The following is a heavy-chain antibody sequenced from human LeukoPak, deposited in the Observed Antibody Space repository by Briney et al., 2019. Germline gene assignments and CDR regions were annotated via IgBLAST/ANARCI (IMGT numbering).Heavy chain of an antibody. CDR2: VYYSGST. V-gene: IGHV4-39*01. D-gene: IGHD3-3*01. Sequence: SETLSLTCIVSGGSISSGSYYWGWIRQSPGKGLEWIGIVYYSGSTYYNPSLKSRVTISLDTSKNQFSLKLTSVTAADTAVFYCASVANDFWSGYSTRGAFDIWGQGTMVTVSS. CDR1: GGSISSGSYY. CDR3: ASVANDFWSGYSTRGAFDI. J-gene: IGHJ3*02.